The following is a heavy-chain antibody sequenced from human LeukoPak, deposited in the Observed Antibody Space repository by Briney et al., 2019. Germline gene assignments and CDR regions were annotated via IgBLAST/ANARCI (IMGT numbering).Heavy chain of an antibody. CDR2: IYYSGST. V-gene: IGHV4-61*05. Sequence: PSETLSLTCTVSGGSISSSSYYWGWIRQPPGKGLEWIGYIYYSGSTNYNPSLKSRVTISADMSKNQFSLKLTSVTAADTAVYYCARGYYDSSSYWGHTNKYYFDYWGQGTLVTVSS. J-gene: IGHJ4*02. CDR1: GGSISSSSYY. CDR3: ARGYYDSSSYWGHTNKYYFDY. D-gene: IGHD3-22*01.